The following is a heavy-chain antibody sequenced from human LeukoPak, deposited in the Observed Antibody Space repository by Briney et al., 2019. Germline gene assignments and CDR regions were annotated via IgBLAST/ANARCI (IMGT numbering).Heavy chain of an antibody. Sequence: GRSLRLSCAASGFTFSSYGMHWVRQAPGKGLEWVAVISYDGSNKYYADSVKGRFTISRDNSKNTLYLQMNSLRAEDTAVYYCAKSIGSVAGGVYFDYWGQGTLVTVSS. D-gene: IGHD6-19*01. CDR1: GFTFSSYG. CDR2: ISYDGSNK. V-gene: IGHV3-30*18. J-gene: IGHJ4*02. CDR3: AKSIGSVAGGVYFDY.